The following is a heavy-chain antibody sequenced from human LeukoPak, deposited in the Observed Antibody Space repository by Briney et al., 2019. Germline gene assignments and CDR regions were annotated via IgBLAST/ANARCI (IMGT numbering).Heavy chain of an antibody. J-gene: IGHJ5*02. CDR3: ARVDWYCSGGSCFTGTNWFDP. CDR1: GDSVSSNSAA. V-gene: IGHV6-1*01. D-gene: IGHD2-15*01. CDR2: TYYRSKWYN. Sequence: SQTLSLTCALSGDSVSSNSAAWNWIRQSPSRGLEWLGRTYYRSKWYNDYAVSVKSRITINPDTSKNQFSLQLNSVTPEDTAVYYCARVDWYCSGGSCFTGTNWFDPWGQGTLVTVSS.